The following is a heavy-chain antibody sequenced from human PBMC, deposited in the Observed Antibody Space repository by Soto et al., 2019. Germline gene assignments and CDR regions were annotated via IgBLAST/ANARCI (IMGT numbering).Heavy chain of an antibody. Sequence: QVQLVESGGGVVQPGRSLRLSCAASGFTFSSYGMHWVRQAPGKGLEWVAVISYDGSNKYYADSVKGRFTISRDNSKNTLYLQMNSLRAEDTAVYYCAKELGYWSGGSCYWGQGTLVTVSS. CDR1: GFTFSSYG. V-gene: IGHV3-30*18. D-gene: IGHD2-15*01. J-gene: IGHJ4*02. CDR3: AKELGYWSGGSCY. CDR2: ISYDGSNK.